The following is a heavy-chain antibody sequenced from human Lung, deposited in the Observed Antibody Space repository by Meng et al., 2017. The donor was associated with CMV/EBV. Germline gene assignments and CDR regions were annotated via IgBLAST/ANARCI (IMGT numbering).Heavy chain of an antibody. CDR3: ARDMPDYYDTSGYYDSPDY. Sequence: ASVKVSCKPSGYTFTSYGISWVRQAPGQGLEWIGWISAYNGNTNYAQNLHGRVTMTTDTSTRPAYMERRSLRSDTTVLYYCARDMPDYYDTSGYYDSPDYWGQGTLVTVSS. CDR2: ISAYNGNT. CDR1: GYTFTSYG. D-gene: IGHD3-22*01. V-gene: IGHV1-18*01. J-gene: IGHJ4*02.